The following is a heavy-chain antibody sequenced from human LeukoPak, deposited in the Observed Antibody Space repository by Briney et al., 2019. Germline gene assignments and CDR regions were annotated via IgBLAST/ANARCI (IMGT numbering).Heavy chain of an antibody. V-gene: IGHV4-34*01. CDR3: ARDIAARQYYYYYYMDV. J-gene: IGHJ6*03. CDR1: GGSFSGYY. Sequence: SETLSLTCAVYGGSFSGYYWSWIRQPPGKGLEWIGEINHSGSTNYNPSLKSRVTISVDTSKNQFSLKLSSVTAADTAVYYCARDIAARQYYYYYYMDVWGKGTTVTISS. D-gene: IGHD6-6*01. CDR2: INHSGST.